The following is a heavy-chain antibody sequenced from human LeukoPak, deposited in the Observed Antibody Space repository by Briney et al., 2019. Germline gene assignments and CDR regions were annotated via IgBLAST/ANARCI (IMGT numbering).Heavy chain of an antibody. CDR2: FDPEDGET. CDR3: ATDGLMVRGVIIDGVDV. J-gene: IGHJ6*02. Sequence: GASVKVSCKVSGYTLTELSMHWVRQAPGKGLEWMGGFDPEDGETIYAQKFQGRVTMTEDTSTDTAYMELSSLRSEDTAVYYCATDGLMVRGVIIDGVDVWGQGTTVTVSS. D-gene: IGHD3-10*01. CDR1: GYTLTELS. V-gene: IGHV1-24*01.